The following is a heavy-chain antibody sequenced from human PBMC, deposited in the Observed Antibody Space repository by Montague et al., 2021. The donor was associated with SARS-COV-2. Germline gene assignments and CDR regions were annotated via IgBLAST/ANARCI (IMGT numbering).Heavy chain of an antibody. Sequence: SLRLSCAASGFTFRSHWMHWVRQVPEKGLVWVSRIDNDGSSINYVDSVKGRFTISRDNAKNTLDLQMNSLRVEDTAVYYCARGVGITIFGDLSLEGDYYYSMDVWGQGTAVTVSS. CDR1: GFTFRSHW. CDR3: ARGVGITIFGDLSLEGDYYYSMDV. V-gene: IGHV3-74*01. CDR2: IDNDGSSI. J-gene: IGHJ6*02. D-gene: IGHD3-3*01.